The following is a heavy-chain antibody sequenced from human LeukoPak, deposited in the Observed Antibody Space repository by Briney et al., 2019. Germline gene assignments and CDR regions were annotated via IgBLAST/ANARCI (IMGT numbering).Heavy chain of an antibody. CDR1: GDSVSSNSAA. J-gene: IGHJ4*02. CDR3: ARDQEEYSSSSSVFDY. V-gene: IGHV6-1*01. CDR2: TYYRSKWYN. Sequence: SQTLSLTCAISGDSVSSNSAAWTWIRQSPSRGLEWLGRTYYRSKWYNDYAVSVKSRITINPDTSKNQFSLQLNSVTPEDTAVYYCARDQEEYSSSSSVFDYWGQGTLVTVSS. D-gene: IGHD6-6*01.